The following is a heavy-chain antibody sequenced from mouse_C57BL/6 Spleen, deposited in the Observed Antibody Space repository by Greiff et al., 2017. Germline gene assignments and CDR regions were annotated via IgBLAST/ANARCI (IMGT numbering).Heavy chain of an antibody. CDR1: GFNIKNSY. D-gene: IGHD2-4*01. J-gene: IGHJ4*01. CDR3: VCGDYDGRDYAMDY. CDR2: IDPANGNT. V-gene: IGHV14-3*01. Sequence: VQLQQSVAELVRPGASVKLSCTASGFNIKNSYMHWVKQRPEQGLEWIGRIDPANGNTKYAPKFQGKATITADTSSNTAYLQLSSLTSEDTVIYYCVCGDYDGRDYAMDYWGQGTSVTVSS.